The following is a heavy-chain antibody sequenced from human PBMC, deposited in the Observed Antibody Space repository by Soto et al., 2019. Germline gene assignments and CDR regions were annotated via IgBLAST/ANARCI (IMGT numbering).Heavy chain of an antibody. V-gene: IGHV1-46*01. D-gene: IGHD2-2*01. J-gene: IGHJ5*02. CDR2: INPSGGST. Sequence: GASVKVSCKASGYTFTSYYMHWVRQAPGQGLEWMGIINPSGGSTSYAQKFQGRVTMTGDTSTSTVYMELSSLRSEDTAVYYCARDHIGYCSSTSCSNWFDPWGQGTLVTVSS. CDR3: ARDHIGYCSSTSCSNWFDP. CDR1: GYTFTSYY.